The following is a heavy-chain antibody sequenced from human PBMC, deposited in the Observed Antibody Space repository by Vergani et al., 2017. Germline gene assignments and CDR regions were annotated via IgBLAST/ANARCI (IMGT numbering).Heavy chain of an antibody. D-gene: IGHD3-16*01. CDR3: ARHTSPVWHGGCFYSERYYCYSVDV. V-gene: IGHV3-21*04. J-gene: IGHJ6*03. Sequence: EVQLVESGGGLVKPGGSLRLSCVASGFTFTTYGMGWVRQAPGTGLEWVSSISSSGNYIYYTDSMKGRFTISRDNAKNSRYLHINRLRPEDTAVYFCARHTSPVWHGGCFYSERYYCYSVDVWGKGTTVRVSS. CDR2: ISSSGNYI. CDR1: GFTFTTYG.